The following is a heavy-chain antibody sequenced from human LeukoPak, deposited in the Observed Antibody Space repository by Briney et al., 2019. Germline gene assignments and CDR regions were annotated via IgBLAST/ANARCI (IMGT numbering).Heavy chain of an antibody. CDR3: ARDVQQDDYSNFNWFDP. D-gene: IGHD4-11*01. CDR2: IYYSGST. J-gene: IGHJ5*02. CDR1: GGSISSGGYY. V-gene: IGHV4-31*03. Sequence: PSETLSLTCTVSGGSISSGGYYWSWIRQHPGTGLEWIGYIYYSGSTYYNPSLKSRVTISVDTSKNQFSLKLSSVTAADTAVYYCARDVQQDDYSNFNWFDPWGQGTLVTVSS.